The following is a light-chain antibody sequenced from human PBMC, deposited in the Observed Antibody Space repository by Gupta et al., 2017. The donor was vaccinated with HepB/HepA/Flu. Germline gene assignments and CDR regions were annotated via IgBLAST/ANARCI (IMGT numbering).Light chain of an antibody. V-gene: IGKV1-16*02. Sequence: DIQMTQSPSSLSASVGDRVTITCRASQAISNNLAWFQQKSGKAPKSLIYGASNLQSGVPSKFSGSGSGTDFTLTISNLQPEDFATYYCQQYNSYPLTFGGGTKLEIK. J-gene: IGKJ4*01. CDR2: GAS. CDR3: QQYNSYPLT. CDR1: QAISNN.